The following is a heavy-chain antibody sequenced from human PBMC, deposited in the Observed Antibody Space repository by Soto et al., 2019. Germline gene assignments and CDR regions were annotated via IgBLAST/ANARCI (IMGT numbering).Heavy chain of an antibody. V-gene: IGHV1-18*04. D-gene: IGHD1-7*01. CDR2: ISAYNGNT. Sequence: GSGKVSFKACGYPFTSYGISLVRQAPGQGLEWMGWISAYNGNTNYAQKLQGRVTMTTDTSTSTAYMELRSLRSDDTAVYYCARARWGLELPEDYWGQGTMVTVSS. J-gene: IGHJ4*02. CDR3: ARARWGLELPEDY. CDR1: GYPFTSYG.